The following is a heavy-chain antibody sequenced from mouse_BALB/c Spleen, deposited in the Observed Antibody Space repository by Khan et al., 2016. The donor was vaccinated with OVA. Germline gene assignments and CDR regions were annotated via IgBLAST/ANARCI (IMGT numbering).Heavy chain of an antibody. J-gene: IGHJ2*01. CDR3: ARTAMIKY. Sequence: EVQLLETGPGLVKPSQSLSLTCTVTGYSITSDYAWNWIRQFPGNQLEWMGYISYSGSTSYNPSLKSRISITRDTSKNQFFLQLNSVTTEDTATNYCARTAMIKYWGQGTTLTVSS. D-gene: IGHD1-2*01. V-gene: IGHV3-2*02. CDR1: GYSITSDYA. CDR2: ISYSGST.